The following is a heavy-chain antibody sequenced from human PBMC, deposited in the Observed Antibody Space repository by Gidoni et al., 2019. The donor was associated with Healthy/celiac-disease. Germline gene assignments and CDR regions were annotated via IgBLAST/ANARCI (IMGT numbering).Heavy chain of an antibody. D-gene: IGHD6-13*01. Sequence: QLQLQESGPGLVKPSETLSLTCIVSGGSISSSSSYWGWIRQPPGKGLAWIGSIFYSGSTNYNPSLKRRVTISVDTSKNQFSLKLSSVTAADTAVYYCARRAYSTSWSYYFDYWGQGTLVTVSS. V-gene: IGHV4-39*01. CDR3: ARRAYSTSWSYYFDY. J-gene: IGHJ4*02. CDR1: GGSISSSSSY. CDR2: IFYSGST.